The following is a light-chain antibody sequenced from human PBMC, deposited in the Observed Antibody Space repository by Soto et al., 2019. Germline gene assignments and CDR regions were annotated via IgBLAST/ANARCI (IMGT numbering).Light chain of an antibody. J-gene: IGLJ1*01. CDR3: SSYTSSITLDV. V-gene: IGLV2-14*01. Sequence: QSVLTQPASVSGSPGQSITISCTGTSSDVGGYNYVSWYQQHAGKAPKLILYEVSSRPSGVSNRFSGSKSGNTASLTISGLQAEDEADYYCSSYTSSITLDVFGPGTQVTVL. CDR2: EVS. CDR1: SSDVGGYNY.